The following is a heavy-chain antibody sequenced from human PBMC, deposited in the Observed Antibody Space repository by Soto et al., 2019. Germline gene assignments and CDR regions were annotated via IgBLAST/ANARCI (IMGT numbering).Heavy chain of an antibody. Sequence: GGSLRISCVVPYFTFGDYWMSWIRQAPGQGLEWISNIKQDGSDRNYADSVKGRFSVSRDNADNSIHLQMNSLRAEDTAVYYCARLSYGQFRYFDSWGPGTLVTVSS. CDR2: IKQDGSDR. D-gene: IGHD3-9*01. CDR3: ARLSYGQFRYFDS. J-gene: IGHJ1*01. V-gene: IGHV3-7*01. CDR1: YFTFGDYW.